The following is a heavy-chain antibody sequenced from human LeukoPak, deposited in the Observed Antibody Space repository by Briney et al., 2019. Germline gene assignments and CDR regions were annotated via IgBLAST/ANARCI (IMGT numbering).Heavy chain of an antibody. J-gene: IGHJ4*02. CDR2: MYYSGST. V-gene: IGHV4-39*07. D-gene: IGHD2-8*02. CDR1: GGSISNNNYY. CDR3: ARGVRSLFVVSTFDS. Sequence: PSETLSLTCPSAGGSISNNNYYWGWIRQPPGKGLEWIGSMYYSGSTYYNPSLRSRVTLLLDTSKNGFSLQLRSVTSADTAVYFCARGVRSLFVVSTFDSWGQGILVTVSS.